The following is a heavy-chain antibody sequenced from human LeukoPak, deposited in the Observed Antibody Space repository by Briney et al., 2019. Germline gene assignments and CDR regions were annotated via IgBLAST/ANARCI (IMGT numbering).Heavy chain of an antibody. D-gene: IGHD5-24*01. CDR2: ISAYDGST. J-gene: IGHJ6*03. V-gene: IGHV1-18*01. Sequence: GASVKVSCKASGYTFTSHGISWVRQAPGQGLEWMGWISAYDGSTKYTEQLQGRVTMTTDTSTSTVYMELSSLRSEDTAVYYCARDGKMATINTPNYYYYYMDVWGKGTTVTISS. CDR3: ARDGKMATINTPNYYYYYMDV. CDR1: GYTFTSHG.